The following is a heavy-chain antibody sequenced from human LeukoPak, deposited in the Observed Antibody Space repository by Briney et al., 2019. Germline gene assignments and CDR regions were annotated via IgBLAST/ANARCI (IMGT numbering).Heavy chain of an antibody. CDR3: ARDQLGEGFI. V-gene: IGHV4-34*01. CDR2: INHSGST. CDR1: GGSFSGYF. J-gene: IGHJ4*02. Sequence: SETLSLTCAVYGGSFSGYFWSWIRQPPGKGLEWIGEINHSGSTNYNPSLKSRVTISVDTSKNQFSLKLSSVTAADTAVYYCARDQLGEGFIWGQGTLVTVSS. D-gene: IGHD6-13*01.